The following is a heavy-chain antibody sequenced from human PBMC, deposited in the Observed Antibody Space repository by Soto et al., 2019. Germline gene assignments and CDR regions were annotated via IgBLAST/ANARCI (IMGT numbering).Heavy chain of an antibody. V-gene: IGHV1-2*04. CDR1: GYTFTGYY. J-gene: IGHJ6*02. D-gene: IGHD2-8*01. Sequence: ASVKVSCKASGYTFTGYYMHWVRQAPGQGLEWMGWINPNSGGTNYAQKFQGWVTMTRDTSISTAYMELSRLRSDDTAVYYCARGIFYLSYGLDVWGQGTTVTVSS. CDR2: INPNSGGT. CDR3: ARGIFYLSYGLDV.